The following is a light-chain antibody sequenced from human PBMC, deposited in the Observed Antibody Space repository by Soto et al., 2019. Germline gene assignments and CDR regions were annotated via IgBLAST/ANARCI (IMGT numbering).Light chain of an antibody. J-gene: IGKJ1*01. CDR1: QSVGSY. CDR2: TTS. CDR3: QHYGGSPLT. Sequence: DIVLTQSPGTRSLSPGERATLSCRASQSVGSYLAWYQQKPGQAPRLLIYTTSNRATDIPDRFSGSGSVTDFTLTISSMEPEDFAVYYCQHYGGSPLTFGQGTKVEI. V-gene: IGKV3-20*01.